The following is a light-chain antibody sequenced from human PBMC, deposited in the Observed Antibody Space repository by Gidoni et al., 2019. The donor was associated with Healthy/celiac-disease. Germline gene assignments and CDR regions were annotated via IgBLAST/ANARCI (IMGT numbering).Light chain of an antibody. J-gene: IGKJ1*01. CDR2: AAS. Sequence: AIQMTQSPSSLSASVGDRVTITCRASQGIRNDLGWYQQKPGKAPKLLIYAASSLQSGVPSRFSGSGSSTDFTLTISSLQPEDFATYYCRQDYNYTFGQGTKVEIK. CDR1: QGIRND. CDR3: RQDYNYT. V-gene: IGKV1-6*01.